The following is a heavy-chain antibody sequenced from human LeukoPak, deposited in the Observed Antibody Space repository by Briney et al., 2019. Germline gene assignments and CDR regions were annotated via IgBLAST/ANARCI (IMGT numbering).Heavy chain of an antibody. CDR1: GYTFTSYN. CDR2: INPSGGGT. D-gene: IGHD6-19*01. J-gene: IGHJ4*02. Sequence: GASVKVSCKTSGYTFTSYNMHWVRQAPGQGLEWMGIINPSGGGTSYAQNLQGRVTMTRDTSTNTVYMELSSLRSEDTAVYYCARDNRGWSFDYWGQGTLVTVSS. V-gene: IGHV1-46*01. CDR3: ARDNRGWSFDY.